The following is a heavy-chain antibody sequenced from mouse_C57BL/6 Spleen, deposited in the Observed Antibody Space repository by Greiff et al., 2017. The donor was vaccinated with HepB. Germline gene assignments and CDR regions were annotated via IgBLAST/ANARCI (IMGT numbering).Heavy chain of an antibody. D-gene: IGHD4-1*01. V-gene: IGHV1-50*01. Sequence: QLQQPGAELVKPGASVKLSCKASGYTFTSYWMQWVKQRPGQGLEWIGEIDPSDSYTNYNQKFKGKATLTVDTSSSTAYMQLSSLTSEDSAVYYCASNWDWFAYWGQGTLVTVSA. CDR3: ASNWDWFAY. CDR1: GYTFTSYW. CDR2: IDPSDSYT. J-gene: IGHJ3*01.